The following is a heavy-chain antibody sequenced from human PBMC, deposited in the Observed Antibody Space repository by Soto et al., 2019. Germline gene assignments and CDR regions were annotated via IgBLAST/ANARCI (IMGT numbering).Heavy chain of an antibody. D-gene: IGHD3-3*01. CDR3: ARATFGAVLHLEV. Sequence: SETLSLTCSFSVSSISTYFYTLSFIRQPPGKGLELIGYIYPIGASNYNPSLRSRVTISLDASRNRFSLSVGSVTAADTAVYYCARATFGAVLHLEVWGQRTTVNVSS. CDR1: VSSISTYFYT. V-gene: IGHV4-30-2*01. CDR2: IYPIGAS. J-gene: IGHJ6*02.